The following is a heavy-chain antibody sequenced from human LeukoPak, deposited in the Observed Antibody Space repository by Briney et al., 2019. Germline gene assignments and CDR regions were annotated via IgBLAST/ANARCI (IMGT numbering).Heavy chain of an antibody. Sequence: GGSLRLSCAASGFTSNTYAMTWVRQAPGKGLEWVSSISGGGGSKFYAGFVEGRFTISRDNSKNTLYLQMNSLRAEDTAVYYCAKDRLGNIVATISDYWGQGTLVTVSS. D-gene: IGHD5-12*01. J-gene: IGHJ4*02. CDR1: GFTSNTYA. CDR3: AKDRLGNIVATISDY. V-gene: IGHV3-23*01. CDR2: ISGGGGSK.